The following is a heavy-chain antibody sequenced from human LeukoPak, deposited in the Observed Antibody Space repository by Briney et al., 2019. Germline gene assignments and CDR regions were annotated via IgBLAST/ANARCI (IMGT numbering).Heavy chain of an antibody. J-gene: IGHJ4*02. D-gene: IGHD5-24*01. CDR3: ARDAATINFDY. CDR2: INIYTGNP. V-gene: IGHV7-4-1*02. CDR1: GYTFTGFS. Sequence: ASVKVSCKASGYTFTGFSINWVRQAPGQGLEWMGWINIYTGNPTYAQGFTGRFVFSLDTSVSTAYLQISSLKAEDTAVYYCARDAATINFDYWGQGTLVTVSS.